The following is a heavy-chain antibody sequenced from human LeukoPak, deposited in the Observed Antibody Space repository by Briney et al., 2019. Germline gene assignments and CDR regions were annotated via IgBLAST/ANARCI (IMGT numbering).Heavy chain of an antibody. CDR2: INSDGSST. J-gene: IGHJ6*02. D-gene: IGHD6-13*01. CDR3: ARGGYSTRIENYYHYGMDV. CDR1: GFTSSNYW. V-gene: IGHV3-74*01. Sequence: GGSLRLSCAASGFTSSNYWMHWVRQDPGKGLVWVSRINSDGSSTSYADSVKGRFTISRDNAKNTLYLQMNSLRAEDTAVYYCARGGYSTRIENYYHYGMDVWGQGTTVTVSS.